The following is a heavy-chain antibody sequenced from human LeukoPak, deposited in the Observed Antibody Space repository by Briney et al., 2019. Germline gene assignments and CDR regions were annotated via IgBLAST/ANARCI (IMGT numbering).Heavy chain of an antibody. CDR2: ISSSSSTI. J-gene: IGHJ3*02. CDR3: ARSVVPAAYAFDI. CDR1: GFTFSSYS. D-gene: IGHD2-2*01. Sequence: GGSLRLSCAASGFTFSSYSMNWVRQAPGKGLEWVSYISSSSSTIYYADSVKGRFTISRDNAKNSLYLQMNSLRAEDTAVYYCARSVVPAAYAFDIWGQGTMVTVSS. V-gene: IGHV3-48*01.